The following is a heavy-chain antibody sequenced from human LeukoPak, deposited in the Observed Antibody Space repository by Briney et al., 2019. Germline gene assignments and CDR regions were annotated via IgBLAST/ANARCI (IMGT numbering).Heavy chain of an antibody. CDR2: ISGSGGST. CDR3: AKGLRDIVAFMDV. Sequence: PGGSLRLSCAASGFTFSSYAMSWVRQAPGKGLEWVSAISGSGGSTYYADSVKGRFTISRDNSKNTLYLQMNSLRAEDTAVYYRAKGLRDIVAFMDVWGKGTTVTVSS. J-gene: IGHJ6*03. CDR1: GFTFSSYA. D-gene: IGHD5-12*01. V-gene: IGHV3-23*01.